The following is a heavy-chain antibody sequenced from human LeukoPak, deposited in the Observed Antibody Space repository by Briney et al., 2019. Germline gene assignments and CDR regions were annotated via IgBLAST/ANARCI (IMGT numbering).Heavy chain of an antibody. CDR3: ARTPIYYFDNSGYYN. CDR1: GGSISSYY. Sequence: SETLSLTCTVSGGSISSYYWSWIRQPAGKGLEWIGRIYTSGSTNYNPSLKSRVTMSIDTSKKQFSLRLSSVTAADTAVYYCARTPIYYFDNSGYYNWGQGTLVTVSS. D-gene: IGHD3-22*01. J-gene: IGHJ4*02. CDR2: IYTSGST. V-gene: IGHV4-4*07.